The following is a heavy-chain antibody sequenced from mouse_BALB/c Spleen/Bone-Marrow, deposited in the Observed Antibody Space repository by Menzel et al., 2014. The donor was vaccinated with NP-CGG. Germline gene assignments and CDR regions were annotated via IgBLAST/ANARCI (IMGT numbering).Heavy chain of an antibody. J-gene: IGHJ3*01. V-gene: IGHV1S81*02. CDR3: ARYDGPGWFAY. CDR1: GYSFTSYW. Sequence: VQLQQSGAELVKPGASVRLSCKASGYSFTSYWIHWVKQRPGQGLEWIGEINPSNGRNNYNEKFKNKATLTVDKSSSTAYMQLSSLTSEDSAVHYCARYDGPGWFAYWGQGTLVTVSA. CDR2: INPSNGRN. D-gene: IGHD2-3*01.